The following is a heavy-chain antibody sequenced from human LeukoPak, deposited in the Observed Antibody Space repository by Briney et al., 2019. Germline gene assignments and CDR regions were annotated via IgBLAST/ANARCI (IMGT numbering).Heavy chain of an antibody. J-gene: IGHJ4*02. D-gene: IGHD5-18*01. Sequence: SETLSLTCAVYGGSFSGYYWSWIRQPPGKGLEWIGEINHSGSTNYNPSLKSRVTISVDTSKNQFSLKLSSVTAADTAVYYCARGGYSYRSPFDYWGQGTLVTVSS. CDR1: GGSFSGYY. CDR3: ARGGYSYRSPFDY. V-gene: IGHV4-34*01. CDR2: INHSGST.